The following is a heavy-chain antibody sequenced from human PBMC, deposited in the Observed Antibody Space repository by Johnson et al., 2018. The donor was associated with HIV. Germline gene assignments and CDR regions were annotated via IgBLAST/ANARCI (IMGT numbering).Heavy chain of an antibody. J-gene: IGHJ3*02. V-gene: IGHV3-30*04. Sequence: QMQLVESGGGVVQPGRSLRLSCAASGFTFSSYAMHWVRQAPGKGLEWVAVISYDGSNTYYADSVKGRFTISRDNSKNTLYLQMNSLRAEDTAVYYCARARIGSGGGFDIWGQGTMVTVSS. CDR3: ARARIGSGGGFDI. D-gene: IGHD2-15*01. CDR1: GFTFSSYA. CDR2: ISYDGSNT.